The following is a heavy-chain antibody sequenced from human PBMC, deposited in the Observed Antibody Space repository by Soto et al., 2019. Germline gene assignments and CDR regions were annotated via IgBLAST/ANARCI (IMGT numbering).Heavy chain of an antibody. CDR2: INADNGNT. J-gene: IGHJ6*02. D-gene: IGHD7-27*01. CDR1: GYTFTSYA. V-gene: IGHV1-3*01. Sequence: QVQLMQSGAEVKKPGASVKVSCKASGYTFTSYAIHWVRQAPGQRLEWMGWINADNGNTKYSPKFQGRVTITRDTSAGTAHMEVSSLRSEDTAVYYCARDWGNYYYGMDVWGQGTTVTVSS. CDR3: ARDWGNYYYGMDV.